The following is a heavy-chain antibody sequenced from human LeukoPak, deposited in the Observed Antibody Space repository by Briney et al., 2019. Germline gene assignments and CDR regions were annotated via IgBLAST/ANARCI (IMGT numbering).Heavy chain of an antibody. CDR3: ARAGRWLRLPFDY. D-gene: IGHD5-12*01. CDR1: GFIFNNYW. V-gene: IGHV3-7*01. CDR2: IKQDGSEK. Sequence: GGSLRLSCAASGFIFNNYWISWVRQAPGEGLEWVANIKQDGSEKYYVDSVKGRFTISRDNAKNSLYLQMNSLRAEDTAVYYCARAGRWLRLPFDYWGQGTLVTVSS. J-gene: IGHJ4*02.